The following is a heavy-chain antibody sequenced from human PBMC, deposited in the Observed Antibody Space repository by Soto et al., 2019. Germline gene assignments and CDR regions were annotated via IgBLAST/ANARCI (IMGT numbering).Heavy chain of an antibody. CDR3: ARGFRNGFNV. D-gene: IGHD2-8*01. V-gene: IGHV3-21*01. J-gene: IGHJ6*02. CDR2: ISGPSIYI. Sequence: EVQLVESGGGLVKPGGSLRLSCVASGFTFSGYSINWVRQAPGKGLEWVSYISGPSIYIYYADSVKGRFTSSGDNAKGAVYLQMTSLRAEDTAVYYCARGFRNGFNVWGQGTTV. CDR1: GFTFSGYS.